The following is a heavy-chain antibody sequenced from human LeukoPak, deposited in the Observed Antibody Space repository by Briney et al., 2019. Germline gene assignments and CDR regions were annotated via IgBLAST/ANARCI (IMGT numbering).Heavy chain of an antibody. CDR1: GFTFSSYS. D-gene: IGHD5-18*01. CDR3: ARDGSDTAMVSYGMDV. CDR2: ISSSSSYI. Sequence: GGSLRLSCAASGFTFSSYSMNWVRQAPGKGLEWVSCISSSSSYIYYADSVKTRFTISGDNAKNSLYLQMNSLRAEDTAVYYCARDGSDTAMVSYGMDVWGQGTTVTVSS. J-gene: IGHJ6*02. V-gene: IGHV3-21*01.